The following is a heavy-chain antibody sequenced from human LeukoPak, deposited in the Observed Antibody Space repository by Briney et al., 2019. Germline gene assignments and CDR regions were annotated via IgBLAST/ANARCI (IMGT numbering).Heavy chain of an antibody. V-gene: IGHV1-46*01. J-gene: IGHJ3*02. CDR2: INPSGGST. CDR1: GSTFTSYY. D-gene: IGHD6-13*01. CDR3: ARDDEQPALSAFDI. Sequence: ASVKVSFKASGSTFTSYYMHWVRPAPGQGLEWMGIINPSGGSTSYAQKFQGRVTMTRDTSTSTVYMELSSLRSEDTAVYYCARDDEQPALSAFDIWGQGTMVTVSS.